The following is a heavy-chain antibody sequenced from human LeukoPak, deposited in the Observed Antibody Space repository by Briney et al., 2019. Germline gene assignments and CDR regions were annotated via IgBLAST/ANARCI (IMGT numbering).Heavy chain of an antibody. V-gene: IGHV4-34*01. D-gene: IGHD3-3*01. J-gene: IGHJ5*02. CDR2: INHSGST. CDR1: GGSFSGYY. Sequence: PSETLSLTCAVNGGSFSGYYWSWIRQPPGKGLEWIGEINHSGSTNYNPSLKSRVTISVDTSKNQFSLKLSSVTAADTAVYYCARLAGRITIFGVVKAPYNWFDPWGQGTLVTVSS. CDR3: ARLAGRITIFGVVKAPYNWFDP.